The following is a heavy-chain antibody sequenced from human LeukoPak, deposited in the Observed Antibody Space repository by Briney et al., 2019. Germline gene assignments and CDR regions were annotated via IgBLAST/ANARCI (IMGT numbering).Heavy chain of an antibody. CDR2: IYYSGST. J-gene: IGHJ4*02. D-gene: IGHD6-25*01. V-gene: IGHV4-59*01. CDR3: ARDTSAGAFDY. Sequence: TETLSLTCTVSGGSISSYYWSWIRQPPGKGLEWIGYIYYSGSTNYNPSLKSRVTISVDTSKNQFSLKLSSVTAADTAVYYCARDTSAGAFDYWGQGTLVTVSS. CDR1: GGSISSYY.